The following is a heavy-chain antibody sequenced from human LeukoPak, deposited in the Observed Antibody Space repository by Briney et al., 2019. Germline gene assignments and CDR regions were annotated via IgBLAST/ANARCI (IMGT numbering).Heavy chain of an antibody. J-gene: IGHJ3*02. CDR3: AKDRIVVVPAARGAFDI. CDR1: GFTFSSYA. Sequence: GGSLRLSCAASGFTFSSYAMSWVRQAPGKGLEWVSAISGSGGSTYYADSVKGRFTISRDNSKNTLYLQMNSLRAEDTAVYYCAKDRIVVVPAARGAFDIWGQGTMVTVSS. CDR2: ISGSGGST. V-gene: IGHV3-23*01. D-gene: IGHD2-2*01.